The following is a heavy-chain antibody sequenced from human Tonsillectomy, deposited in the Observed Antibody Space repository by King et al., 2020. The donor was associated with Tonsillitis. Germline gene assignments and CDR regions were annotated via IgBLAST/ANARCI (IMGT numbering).Heavy chain of an antibody. V-gene: IGHV3-49*04. D-gene: IGHD2-15*01. CDR3: TRDFYGSGGSCTLIRGRRYWYFDL. Sequence: QLVQSGGGLVQPGRSLRLSCTASGFTFGDYAMSWVRQAPGKGLEWVGFIRSKAYGGTTEYAASVKGRFTIPRDDSKSIAYLQMNSLKTEDTAVYYCTRDFYGSGGSCTLIRGRRYWYFDLWGRGTLVTVSS. CDR1: GFTFGDYA. CDR2: IRSKAYGGTT. J-gene: IGHJ2*01.